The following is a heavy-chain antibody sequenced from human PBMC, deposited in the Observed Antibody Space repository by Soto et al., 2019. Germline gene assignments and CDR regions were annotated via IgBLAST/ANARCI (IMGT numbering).Heavy chain of an antibody. CDR2: IIPIFGKA. J-gene: IGHJ4*01. D-gene: IGHD5-12*01. V-gene: IGHV1-69*01. CDR1: GGTFSSYA. Sequence: QVQLVQSGAEVKKPGSSVKVSCKASGGTFSSYAISWVRQAPGQGLEWRGGIIPIFGKANYAQKFQGRVTITADQATSTAYMGLSSLRSEDTAVYYCAREWDDCYNYLADYWGHGPLVTVSS. CDR3: AREWDDCYNYLADY.